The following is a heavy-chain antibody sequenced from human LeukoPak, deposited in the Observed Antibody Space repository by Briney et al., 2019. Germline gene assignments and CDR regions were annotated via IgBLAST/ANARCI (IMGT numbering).Heavy chain of an antibody. Sequence: QPGGSLRLSCAASGFTFSSYWMHWVRQVPGKGLVWVSRIREDGTITNYEDSVKGRFTIFRDNARNTPYLQMHSLRAEDTAIYYCARNFVGTSTSDFDSWGQGTQVTVSS. D-gene: IGHD1-26*01. CDR2: IREDGTIT. V-gene: IGHV3-74*01. J-gene: IGHJ4*02. CDR3: ARNFVGTSTSDFDS. CDR1: GFTFSSYW.